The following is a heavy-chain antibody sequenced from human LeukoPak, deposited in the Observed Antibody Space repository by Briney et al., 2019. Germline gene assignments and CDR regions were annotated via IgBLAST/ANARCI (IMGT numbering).Heavy chain of an antibody. CDR1: GLTFSTSW. V-gene: IGHV3-7*01. J-gene: IGHJ4*02. CDR3: ARDVWRPADH. CDR2: ISDDGSDK. Sequence: PGGSLRLSCAASGLTFSTSWMSWVRQAPGKGLEWVAVISDDGSDKYYVDSVRGRLTISRDNAKNLVYLQMDSLRADDTAVYFCARDVWRPADHWGQGTLVTVSS. D-gene: IGHD5/OR15-5a*01.